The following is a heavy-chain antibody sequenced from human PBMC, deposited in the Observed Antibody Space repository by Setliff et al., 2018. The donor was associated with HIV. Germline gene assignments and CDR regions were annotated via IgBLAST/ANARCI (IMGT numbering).Heavy chain of an antibody. CDR3: ASGSGYCRNGVCYIGVHKNPDKYYFDY. CDR2: SIPLFGTV. CDR1: GDTFSNSA. V-gene: IGHV1-69*05. J-gene: IGHJ4*02. D-gene: IGHD2-8*01. Sequence: EASVKVSCKASGDTFSNSALTWVRQAPGQGLEWMGGSIPLFGTVTYAQRFQGRVTITTDELMTTAYMELTSLRSEDTAVYYCASGSGYCRNGVCYIGVHKNPDKYYFDYWGQGTLVTVSS.